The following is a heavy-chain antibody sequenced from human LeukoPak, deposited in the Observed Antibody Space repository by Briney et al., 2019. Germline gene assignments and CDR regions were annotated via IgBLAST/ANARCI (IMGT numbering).Heavy chain of an antibody. V-gene: IGHV3-30*04. J-gene: IGHJ6*03. Sequence: GGSLRLSCAASGFTFSSYAMHWVRQAPGKGLEWVAVISYDGSNKYYADSVKGRFTISRDNSKNTLYLQMNSLRAEDTAVYYCARGQTTVTVANYYYYMDVWGKGTTVTVSS. CDR2: ISYDGSNK. CDR3: ARGQTTVTVANYYYYMDV. D-gene: IGHD4-11*01. CDR1: GFTFSSYA.